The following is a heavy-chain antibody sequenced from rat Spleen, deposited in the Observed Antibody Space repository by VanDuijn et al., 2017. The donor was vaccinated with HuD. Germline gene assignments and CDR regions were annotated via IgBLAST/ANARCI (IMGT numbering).Heavy chain of an antibody. Sequence: EVQLVESGGGLVQPGRSLKLSCAASGFTFSDYAMAWVRQAPKKGLEWVASISPTGGSTYYRDSVKGRFTISMDNAKSNLYLKMDSLMSEDTATYYCAKERGGPYFDYWGQGVMVTVSS. V-gene: IGHV5S23*01. CDR3: AKERGGPYFDY. D-gene: IGHD4-3*01. J-gene: IGHJ2*01. CDR2: ISPTGGST. CDR1: GFTFSDYA.